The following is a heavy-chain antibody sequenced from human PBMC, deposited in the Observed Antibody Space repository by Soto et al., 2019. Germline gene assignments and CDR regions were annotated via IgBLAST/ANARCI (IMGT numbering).Heavy chain of an antibody. Sequence: QLQLQESGSGLVKPSQTLSLTCAVSGGSISSGGYSWSWIRQPPGKGLEWIGYIYHSGNTYYNPSLKRRVPISVDRSKNQFSLPLSSVPAADTPVYSCARGPPHHYGGKGTLVPVPS. CDR1: GGSISSGGYS. CDR2: IYHSGNT. CDR3: ARGPPHHY. J-gene: IGHJ4*02. V-gene: IGHV4-30-2*01.